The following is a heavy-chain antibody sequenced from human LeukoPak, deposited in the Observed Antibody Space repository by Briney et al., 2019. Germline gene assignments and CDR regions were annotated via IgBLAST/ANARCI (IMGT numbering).Heavy chain of an antibody. Sequence: PSETLSLTCTVSGGSISSYYWSWIRQPPGKGLEWIGYIYYSGSTYYNPSLKSRVTISVDTSKNQFSLKLSSVTAADTAVYYCARTLCSGGSCYLDYWGQGTLVTVS. CDR3: ARTLCSGGSCYLDY. J-gene: IGHJ4*02. D-gene: IGHD2-15*01. CDR1: GGSISSYY. CDR2: IYYSGST. V-gene: IGHV4-59*12.